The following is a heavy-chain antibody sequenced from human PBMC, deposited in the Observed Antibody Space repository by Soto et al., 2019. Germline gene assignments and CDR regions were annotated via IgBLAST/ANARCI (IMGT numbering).Heavy chain of an antibody. CDR3: AREWGQAGVRYFDWFPGSWFDP. D-gene: IGHD3-9*01. CDR2: IWYDGSNK. Sequence: HPGGSLRLSCAASGFTFSSYGMHWVRQAPGKGLEWVAVIWYDGSNKYYADSVKGRFTISRDNSKNTLYLQMNSLRAEDTAVYYCAREWGQAGVRYFDWFPGSWFDPWGQGTLVTVSS. J-gene: IGHJ5*02. CDR1: GFTFSSYG. V-gene: IGHV3-33*08.